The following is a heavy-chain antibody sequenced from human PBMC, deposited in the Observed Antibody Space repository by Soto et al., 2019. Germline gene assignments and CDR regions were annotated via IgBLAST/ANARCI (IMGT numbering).Heavy chain of an antibody. J-gene: IGHJ4*03. CDR1: GFTFSSNA. CDR3: AKRHYYGSGSFSLAT. CDR2: VSGDGYAS. V-gene: IGHV3-23*01. D-gene: IGHD3-10*01. Sequence: GGSLRLSCAGSGFTFSSNAMSWVRQAPGKGLEWVSSVSGDGYASDYADSVKGRFTVSRHNSKNTLYLQMNSLRAEDTAVYYCAKRHYYGSGSFSLATWGQGTLVTVSS.